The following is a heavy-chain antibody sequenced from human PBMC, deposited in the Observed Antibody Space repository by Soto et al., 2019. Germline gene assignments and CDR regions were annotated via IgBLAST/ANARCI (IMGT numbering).Heavy chain of an antibody. CDR2: ISNSGSII. Sequence: GGSLRLSCADSGFTFSDYYMNWIRQAPGKGLEWVAYISNSGSIIFYVDSGKGRFTISRDNAKNLLFRQMNSLIAEDTAVYYNATYTHKYYDPHALDVWGQGTVVTVSS. CDR1: GFTFSDYY. J-gene: IGHJ3*01. V-gene: IGHV3-11*01. D-gene: IGHD3-22*01. CDR3: ATYTHKYYDPHALDV.